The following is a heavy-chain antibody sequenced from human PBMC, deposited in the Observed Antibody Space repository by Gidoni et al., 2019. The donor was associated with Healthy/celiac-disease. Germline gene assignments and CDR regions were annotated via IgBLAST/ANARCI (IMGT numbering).Heavy chain of an antibody. J-gene: IGHJ3*02. V-gene: IGHV3-21*01. CDR3: ARDLGYCSSTSCYTIEVRAFDI. CDR1: GFTFRSYS. Sequence: EVQLVESGGGLVKPGGSLRLSCAASGFTFRSYSMNWVRQAPGKGLEWVSSISSSSSYIYYADSVKGRFTISRDNAKNSLYLQMNSLRAEDTAVYYCARDLGYCSSTSCYTIEVRAFDIWGQGTMVTVSS. CDR2: ISSSSSYI. D-gene: IGHD2-2*02.